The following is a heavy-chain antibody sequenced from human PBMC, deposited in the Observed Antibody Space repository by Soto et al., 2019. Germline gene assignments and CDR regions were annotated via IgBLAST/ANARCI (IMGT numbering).Heavy chain of an antibody. D-gene: IGHD3-10*01. CDR1: GGSISSYY. CDR3: ARENTMVRGVIIRYYYGMDV. CDR2: IYTSGST. V-gene: IGHV4-4*07. J-gene: IGHJ6*02. Sequence: SETLSLSCTVSGGSISSYYWSWIRQTAGKGLEWIGRIYTSGSTNYNPSLKSRVTMSVDTSKNQFSLKLSSVTAADTAVYYCARENTMVRGVIIRYYYGMDVWGQGTTVTVSS.